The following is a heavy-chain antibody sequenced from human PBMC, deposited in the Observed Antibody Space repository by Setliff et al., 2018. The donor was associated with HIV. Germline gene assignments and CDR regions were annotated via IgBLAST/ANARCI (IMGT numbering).Heavy chain of an antibody. CDR3: ARDYLYYYYYYMAV. J-gene: IGHJ6*03. CDR1: GFTFRTHE. Sequence: GGSLRLSCAASGFTFRTHEMNWVRQAPGKGLEWVSYITGSGTTIYYADSVKGRFTISRDNAKNSLHLKMNSLRVEDTAVYYCARDYLYYYYYYMAVWGRGTTVTVS. CDR2: ITGSGTTI. V-gene: IGHV3-48*03.